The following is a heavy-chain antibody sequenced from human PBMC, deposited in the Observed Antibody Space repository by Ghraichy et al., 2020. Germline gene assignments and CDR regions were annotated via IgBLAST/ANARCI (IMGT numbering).Heavy chain of an antibody. Sequence: GGSLRLSCAASGFTFSSYWMSWVRQAPGKGLEWVANIKQDGSEKYYVDSVKGRFTISRDNAKNSLYLQMNSLRAEDTAVYYCARVAGGRAVAGILNYWGQGTLVTVSS. CDR1: GFTFSSYW. D-gene: IGHD6-19*01. J-gene: IGHJ4*02. CDR3: ARVAGGRAVAGILNY. CDR2: IKQDGSEK. V-gene: IGHV3-7*01.